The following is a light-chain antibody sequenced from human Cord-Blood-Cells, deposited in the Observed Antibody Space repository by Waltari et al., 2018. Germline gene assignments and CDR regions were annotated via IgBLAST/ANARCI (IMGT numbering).Light chain of an antibody. CDR3: QQYNNWPPYS. J-gene: IGKJ2*03. CDR1: QSVSSN. Sequence: EIVMTQSPATLSVSPGESATLSCRASQSVSSNLAWYQQKPGQAPRLLIYGAPTRATGIPARFSGSGSGTEFTLTISSLQSEDFAVYYCQQYNNWPPYSFGQGTKLEIK. V-gene: IGKV3-15*01. CDR2: GAP.